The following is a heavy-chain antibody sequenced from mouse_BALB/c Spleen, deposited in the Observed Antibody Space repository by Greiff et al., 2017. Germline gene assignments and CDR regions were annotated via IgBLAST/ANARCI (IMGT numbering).Heavy chain of an antibody. CDR2: ISNLAYSI. Sequence: DVMLVESGGGLVQPGGSRKLSCAASGFTFSDYGMAWVRQAPGKGPEWVAFISNLAYSIYYADTVTGRFTISRENAKNTLYLEMSSLRSEDTAMYYCARDGDDEGYAMDYWGQGTSVTVSS. V-gene: IGHV5-15*02. CDR3: ARDGDDEGYAMDY. CDR1: GFTFSDYG. D-gene: IGHD2-12*01. J-gene: IGHJ4*01.